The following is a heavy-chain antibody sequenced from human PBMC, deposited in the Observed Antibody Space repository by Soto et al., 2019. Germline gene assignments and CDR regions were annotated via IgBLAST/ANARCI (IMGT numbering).Heavy chain of an antibody. D-gene: IGHD2-15*01. V-gene: IGHV3-30*18. Sequence: QVQLVESGGGVVQPGGSVRLSCTASGFTLGAYVMHWVRQAQGRGPEWVAAISAAGRDLFYAASVEGRFTISRDNSKNTLFLQMNSLTSEDTSVYSCAKSVPDPACRGGGCHRTFDYWGQGTLVTVSS. CDR2: ISAAGRDL. J-gene: IGHJ4*02. CDR3: AKSVPDPACRGGGCHRTFDY. CDR1: GFTLGAYV.